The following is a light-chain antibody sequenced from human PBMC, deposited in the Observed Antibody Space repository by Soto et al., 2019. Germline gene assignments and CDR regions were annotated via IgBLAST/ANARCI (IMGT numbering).Light chain of an antibody. V-gene: IGKV1D-12*01. CDR3: QQSNSFPLT. CDR1: QGIGSW. J-gene: IGKJ4*01. CDR2: AAS. Sequence: DIQMTQSPSSVSASVGDRVTIACRASQGIGSWLAWFQQKPGKAPKLLIDAASSLQSGVPSRFSGSGSGADFTLTISSLQAEDFATYYCQQSNSFPLTVGGGTKVEIK.